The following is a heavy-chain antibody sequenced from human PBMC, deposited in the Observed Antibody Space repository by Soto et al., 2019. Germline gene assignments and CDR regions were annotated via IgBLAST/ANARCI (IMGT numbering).Heavy chain of an antibody. Sequence: ASVKVSCKASGYSLPTYMHWVRQAPGQRLEWMGWINAGNGRTKYSQNFQGRITITRDTSASTVYMELSSLRSEDTAVYYCARDRSAVETALLDFHYWGQGTLVTVSS. D-gene: IGHD2-21*02. CDR1: GYSLPTY. V-gene: IGHV1-3*01. J-gene: IGHJ4*02. CDR3: ARDRSAVETALLDFHY. CDR2: INAGNGRT.